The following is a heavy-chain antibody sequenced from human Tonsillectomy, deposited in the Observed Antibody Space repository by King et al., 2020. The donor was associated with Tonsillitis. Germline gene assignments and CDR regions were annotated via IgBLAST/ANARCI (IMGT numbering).Heavy chain of an antibody. V-gene: IGHV4-34*01. CDR2: INHSGST. D-gene: IGHD2-15*01. Sequence: VQLQQWGAGLLKPSETLSLTCAVYGGSFSGYYWNWIRQPPGKGLEWIGEINHSGSTNYNPSLKSRVTVSVDTSKNQFSLKLTSVTAADTAAYYCARGHAICSGGSCYAPPWGQGTLVTVSS. J-gene: IGHJ5*02. CDR3: ARGHAICSGGSCYAPP. CDR1: GGSFSGYY.